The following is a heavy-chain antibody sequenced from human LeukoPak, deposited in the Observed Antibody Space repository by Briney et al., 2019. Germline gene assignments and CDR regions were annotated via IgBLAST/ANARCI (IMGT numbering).Heavy chain of an antibody. CDR2: ISYDGSNK. CDR1: GFTFSSYG. Sequence: GGSLRLSCAASGFTFSSYGMHWVRQAPGKGLEWVAVISYDGSNKYYADSVRGRFTISRDNSKNTLYLQMNSLRAEDTAVYYCAKDLGYGDLSFDYWGQGTLVTVSS. CDR3: AKDLGYGDLSFDY. J-gene: IGHJ4*02. V-gene: IGHV3-30*18. D-gene: IGHD4-17*01.